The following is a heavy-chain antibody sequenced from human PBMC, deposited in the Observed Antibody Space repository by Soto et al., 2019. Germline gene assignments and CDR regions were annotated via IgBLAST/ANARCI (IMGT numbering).Heavy chain of an antibody. D-gene: IGHD5-18*01. CDR3: ARLAYSSGFTFDY. V-gene: IGHV4-59*01. CDR1: GGSISSDY. J-gene: IGHJ4*02. CDR2: IYYNGNT. Sequence: QVHLQESGPGLVKPSETLSLTCTVFGGSISSDYWTWIRQPPGERLEWIGYIYYNGNTNYNSSLKRRVTISIDTSKNQFSLKLNSVTAADTAVYFCARLAYSSGFTFDYWGRGALVTVSS.